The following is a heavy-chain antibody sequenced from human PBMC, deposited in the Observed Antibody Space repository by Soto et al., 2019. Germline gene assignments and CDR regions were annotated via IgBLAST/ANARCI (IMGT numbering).Heavy chain of an antibody. J-gene: IGHJ5*02. Sequence: ASVKVSCKVSGYTLTELSMHWVRQAPGKGLEWMGGFDPEDGETIYAQKFQGRVTMTEDTSTDTAYMELSSLRSEDTAVYYCARGGRILEWLNHSSSWRNWFDPWGQGTLVTVSS. D-gene: IGHD3-3*01. CDR2: FDPEDGET. CDR1: GYTLTELS. V-gene: IGHV1-24*01. CDR3: ARGGRILEWLNHSSSWRNWFDP.